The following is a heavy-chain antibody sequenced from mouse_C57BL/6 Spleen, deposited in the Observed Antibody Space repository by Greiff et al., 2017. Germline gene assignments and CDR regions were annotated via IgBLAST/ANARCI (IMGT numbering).Heavy chain of an antibody. Sequence: QVQLQQPGAELVMPGASVKLSCKASGYTFTSYWMHWVKPRPGQGLEWIGEIDPSDSYTNYNQKFKGKSTLTVDKSSSTAYMQLSSLTSEASAVYYCARLYYYGSSPCAYWGQGTLVTVSA. CDR2: IDPSDSYT. CDR1: GYTFTSYW. CDR3: ARLYYYGSSPCAY. V-gene: IGHV1-69*01. D-gene: IGHD1-1*01. J-gene: IGHJ3*01.